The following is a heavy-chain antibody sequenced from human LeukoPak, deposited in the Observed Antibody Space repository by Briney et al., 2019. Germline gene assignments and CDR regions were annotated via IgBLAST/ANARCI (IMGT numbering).Heavy chain of an antibody. CDR3: AKLAWNDGSYYFDY. V-gene: IGHV3-30*18. Sequence: GGSLRHSFIGAGFDFSYYAIYWVRQAPGKGLEWVAVVSYDGNDGYYADSVKGRFSISRDNSQNTVTLQMNNLRVDDTAIYYCAKLAWNDGSYYFDYWGQGTLITDSS. D-gene: IGHD1-1*01. J-gene: IGHJ4*02. CDR1: GFDFSYYA. CDR2: VSYDGNDG.